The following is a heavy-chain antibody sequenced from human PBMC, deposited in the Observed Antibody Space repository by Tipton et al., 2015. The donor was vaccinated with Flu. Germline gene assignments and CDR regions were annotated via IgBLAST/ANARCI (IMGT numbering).Heavy chain of an antibody. CDR1: GGSINSYY. CDR3: AREFLFFGELSTAYYFDS. Sequence: TLSLTCTVSGGSINSYYWSWIRQSAGKGLEWIGRIYSSGSTNYNPSLKSRVTISIDTAKNQFSLNLNSVTAADTAVYYCAREFLFFGELSTAYYFDSWGQGALVTVSS. CDR2: IYSSGST. D-gene: IGHD3-16*01. J-gene: IGHJ4*02. V-gene: IGHV4-4*07.